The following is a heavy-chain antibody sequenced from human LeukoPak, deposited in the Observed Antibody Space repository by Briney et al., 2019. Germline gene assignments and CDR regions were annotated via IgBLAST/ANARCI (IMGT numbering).Heavy chain of an antibody. Sequence: GGSLRLSCAVAGFTFTSYAMGWVCQAPGKGLEWVSGISGSGGDTFYADSVKGRFTISRDTSKNTLYLQMNSLGADDTAVFYCARGGRDYANSLEYWGQGTLVTVSS. V-gene: IGHV3-23*01. CDR1: GFTFTSYA. CDR2: ISGSGGDT. J-gene: IGHJ4*02. CDR3: ARGGRDYANSLEY. D-gene: IGHD4-11*01.